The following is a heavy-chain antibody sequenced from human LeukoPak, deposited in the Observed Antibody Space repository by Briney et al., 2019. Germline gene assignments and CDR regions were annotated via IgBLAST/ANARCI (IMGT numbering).Heavy chain of an antibody. CDR2: ISTTSSYT. J-gene: IGHJ4*02. CDR3: ARSSEQVAVVTAINY. D-gene: IGHD2-15*01. Sequence: PGGSLRLSCAASALHFSDYYISWIRQAPGKGLEWVSYISTTSSYTHYADSVKGRFTISRDNAKNSLFLQMNSLRADDTAVYYCARSSEQVAVVTAINYWGEGTLVTVSS. V-gene: IGHV3-11*06. CDR1: ALHFSDYY.